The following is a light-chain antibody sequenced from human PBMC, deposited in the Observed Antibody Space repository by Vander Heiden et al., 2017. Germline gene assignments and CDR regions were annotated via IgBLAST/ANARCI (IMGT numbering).Light chain of an antibody. J-gene: IGLJ2*01. CDR2: DVT. Sequence: QSALTQPRSVSGSPGQSVTISCTGTSSDVGGYDFVSWYQQHPGKAPKLMISDVTKRPSGVPDRFSGSRSANTASLTISGLQAEDEADYYCSSYAGSYTLVFGGGTKLTVL. CDR1: SSDVGGYDF. CDR3: SSYAGSYTLV. V-gene: IGLV2-11*01.